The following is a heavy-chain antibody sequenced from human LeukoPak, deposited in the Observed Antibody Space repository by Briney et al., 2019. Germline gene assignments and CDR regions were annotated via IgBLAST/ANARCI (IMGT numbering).Heavy chain of an antibody. CDR3: ARDKDSSGWYYFDY. J-gene: IGHJ4*02. Sequence: GGSLRLSCTASGFTFSSYSMNWVRQAPGKGLEWVSSISGSTTYIHYADSVKGRFTISRDSAKNSLYLQMNSLRAEDTAVYYCARDKDSSGWYYFDYWGQGTLVTVSS. V-gene: IGHV3-21*01. CDR1: GFTFSSYS. D-gene: IGHD6-19*01. CDR2: ISGSTTYI.